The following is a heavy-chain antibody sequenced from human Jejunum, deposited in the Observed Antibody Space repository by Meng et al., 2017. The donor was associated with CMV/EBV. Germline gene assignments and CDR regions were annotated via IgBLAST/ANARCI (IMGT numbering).Heavy chain of an antibody. CDR3: SRDESAGSSTDF. CDR1: GFTVSANG. V-gene: IGHV3-21*01. D-gene: IGHD3-10*01. CDR2: IDSSGRYM. J-gene: IGHJ4*01. Sequence: ASGFTVSANGMNWVRQSPGKGLEWVASIDSSGRYMDYADSLKGRFTISRDNAKKSLFLQMNGLRVEDTATYYCSRDESAGSSTDFRGHGTLVTVSS.